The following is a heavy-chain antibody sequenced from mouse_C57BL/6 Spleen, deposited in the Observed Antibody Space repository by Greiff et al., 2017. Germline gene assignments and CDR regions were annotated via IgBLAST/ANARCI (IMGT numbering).Heavy chain of an antibody. CDR2: IYPGSGNT. D-gene: IGHD2-4*01. V-gene: IGHV1-76*01. CDR1: GYTFTDYY. J-gene: IGHJ2*01. Sequence: QVHVKQSGAELVRPGASVKLSCKASGYTFTDYYINWVKQRPGQGLEWIAGIYPGSGNTYYNEKFTGKATLTAEKSSSTAYMKLSSLTTEDAAVYYCARSSYEYDDGGYIDYWGQGTTLTVSS. CDR3: ARSSYEYDDGGYIDY.